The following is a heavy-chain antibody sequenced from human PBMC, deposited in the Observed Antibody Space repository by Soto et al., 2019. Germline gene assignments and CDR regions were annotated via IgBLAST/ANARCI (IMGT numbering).Heavy chain of an antibody. J-gene: IGHJ5*02. V-gene: IGHV3-11*01. CDR2: INSSRSPI. D-gene: IGHD1-1*01. Sequence: GGSPRLSCAASGVTFGDYYISWVGQAPGKGLEWVSYINSSRSPIYYADSVKGRFTISRHNAKNSLYLQMISLRAEDTAVYYCARDTRAPGLFRRDWFYRCGQGTWVTVSP. CDR1: GVTFGDYY. CDR3: ARDTRAPGLFRRDWFYR.